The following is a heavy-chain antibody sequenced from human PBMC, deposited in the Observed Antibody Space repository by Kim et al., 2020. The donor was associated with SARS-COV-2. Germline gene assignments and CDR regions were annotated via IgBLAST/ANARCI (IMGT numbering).Heavy chain of an antibody. J-gene: IGHJ4*02. CDR3: ARESRPRTIDY. Sequence: TNHADAGKRGFPRSRDNAKNSLYLQRNSLRAEDTAVYYCARESRPRTIDYWGQGTLVTVSS. V-gene: IGHV3-11*05. D-gene: IGHD1-7*01. CDR2: T.